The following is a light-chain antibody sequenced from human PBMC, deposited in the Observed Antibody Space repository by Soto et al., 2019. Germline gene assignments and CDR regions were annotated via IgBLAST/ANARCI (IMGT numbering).Light chain of an antibody. CDR2: GAS. Sequence: EIVMTQSPVTLSVSPGERATLSCRASQSITNRLAWYQQKPGQAPRLLIYGASTRVTGIPPRVSGSGSGTEFTLTINSLQSEDVAVYYCQQYKDWPPMYTFGQGTKLEIK. CDR1: QSITNR. CDR3: QQYKDWPPMYT. J-gene: IGKJ2*01. V-gene: IGKV3-15*01.